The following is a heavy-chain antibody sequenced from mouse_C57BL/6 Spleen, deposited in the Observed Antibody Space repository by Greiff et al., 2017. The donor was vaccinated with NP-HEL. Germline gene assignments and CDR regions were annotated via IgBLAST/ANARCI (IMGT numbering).Heavy chain of an antibody. J-gene: IGHJ3*01. CDR1: GYTFTSYW. CDR2: IYPGSGST. CDR3: ARRGDYDFFAY. Sequence: VQRVESGAELVKPGASVKMSCKASGYTFTSYWITWVKQRPGQGLEWIGDIYPGSGSTNYNEKFKSKATLTVDTSSSTAYMQLSSLTSEDSAVYYCARRGDYDFFAYWGQGTLVTVSA. D-gene: IGHD2-4*01. V-gene: IGHV1-55*01.